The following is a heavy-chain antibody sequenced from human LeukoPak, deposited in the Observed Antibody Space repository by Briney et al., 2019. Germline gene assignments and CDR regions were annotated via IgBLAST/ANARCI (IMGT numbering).Heavy chain of an antibody. CDR2: IKQDGSEK. J-gene: IGHJ4*02. CDR3: ARDHDDYGDYFDD. V-gene: IGHV3-7*05. D-gene: IGHD4-17*01. Sequence: GGSLRLSCAASGFTFSTYSMNWVRQAPGKGLEWVANIKQDGSEKYYVDSVKGRFTISRDNAKNSLYLQMNSLRAEDTAVYYCARDHDDYGDYFDDWGQGTLVTVSS. CDR1: GFTFSTYS.